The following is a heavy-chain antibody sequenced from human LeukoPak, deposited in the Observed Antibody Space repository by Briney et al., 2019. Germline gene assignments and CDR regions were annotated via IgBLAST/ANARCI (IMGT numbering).Heavy chain of an antibody. J-gene: IGHJ4*02. Sequence: GRSLRLSCAASGFTFSSCGMHWVRQAPGKGLEWVAVISYDGSNKYYADSVKGRFTISRDNSKNTLYLQMNSLRAEDTAVYYCAKDPKTYYCGGDCYTDYWGQGTLVTVSS. D-gene: IGHD2-21*02. CDR1: GFTFSSCG. CDR3: AKDPKTYYCGGDCYTDY. V-gene: IGHV3-30*18. CDR2: ISYDGSNK.